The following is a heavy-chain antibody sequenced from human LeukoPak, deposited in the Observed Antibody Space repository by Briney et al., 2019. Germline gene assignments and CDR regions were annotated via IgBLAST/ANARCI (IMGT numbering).Heavy chain of an antibody. Sequence: GGSLRLSCAGSGFALKSYSLTWVRQAPGKGLEWVSSISSTSAYIHYADSVKGRFTISRDNAKNSLYLQMNSLRAEDTALYYCAKDLRGANYYYGMDVWGQGTTVTVSS. D-gene: IGHD1-26*01. J-gene: IGHJ6*02. V-gene: IGHV3-21*04. CDR1: GFALKSYS. CDR2: ISSTSAYI. CDR3: AKDLRGANYYYGMDV.